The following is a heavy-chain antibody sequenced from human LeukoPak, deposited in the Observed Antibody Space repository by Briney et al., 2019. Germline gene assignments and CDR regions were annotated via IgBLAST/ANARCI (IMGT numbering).Heavy chain of an antibody. CDR1: GFTFSSYI. CDR3: ARGNIKFDY. V-gene: IGHV3-21*01. CDR2: ISSSSDYI. Sequence: GGSLRLSCAASGFTFSSYIMNWVRQAPGKGLEWVSSISSSSDYIYYVDSVKGRFPISRDNAKKSLYLQMNSLRAEDTAVYYCARGNIKFDYWGQGTLVTVSS. J-gene: IGHJ4*02.